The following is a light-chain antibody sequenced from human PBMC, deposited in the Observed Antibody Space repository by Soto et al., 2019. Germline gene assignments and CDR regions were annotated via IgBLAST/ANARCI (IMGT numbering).Light chain of an antibody. Sequence: EIVLTQSPGILSLSPGERATLSCRASQTVSGNYLAWYQQKPGQSPRLLIYCSSDRATGIPDRFSGSGSGTDFTLTNNRVEPEDFAVYYCQQYGSSPPYTFGQGTTLEI. J-gene: IGKJ2*01. CDR3: QQYGSSPPYT. V-gene: IGKV3-20*01. CDR2: CSS. CDR1: QTVSGNY.